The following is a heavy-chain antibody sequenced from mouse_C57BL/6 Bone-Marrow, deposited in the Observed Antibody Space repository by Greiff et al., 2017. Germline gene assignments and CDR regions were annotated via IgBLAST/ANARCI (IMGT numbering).Heavy chain of an antibody. V-gene: IGHV1-4*01. CDR1: GYTFTSYT. J-gene: IGHJ2*01. Sequence: VQLKESGAELARPGASVKMSCKASGYTFTSYTMHWVKPRPGQGLEWIGYINPSSGYTKYNQKFKDKATLTADKSSSTAYMQLSSLTSEDSAVYYCARRTGTDFDYWGQGTTLTVSS. CDR2: INPSSGYT. D-gene: IGHD4-1*01. CDR3: ARRTGTDFDY.